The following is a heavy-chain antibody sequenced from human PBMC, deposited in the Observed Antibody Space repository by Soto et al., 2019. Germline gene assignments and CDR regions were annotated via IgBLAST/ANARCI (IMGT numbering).Heavy chain of an antibody. V-gene: IGHV3-23*01. J-gene: IGHJ6*03. CDR2: ISGSGGST. CDR3: AKEAVVRGYYYYYMDV. Sequence: GGSLRLSCAASGFTFSSYAMSWARQAPGKGLEWVSAISGSGGSTYYADSVKGRFTISRDNSKNTLYLQMNSLRAEDTAVYYCAKEAVVRGYYYYYMDVWGKGTTVTVSS. D-gene: IGHD3-10*01. CDR1: GFTFSSYA.